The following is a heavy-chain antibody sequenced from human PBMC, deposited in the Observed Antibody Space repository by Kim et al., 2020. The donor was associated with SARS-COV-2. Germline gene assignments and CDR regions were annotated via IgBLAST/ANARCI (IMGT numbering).Heavy chain of an antibody. CDR3: ARDSYGMDV. CDR2: RNK. J-gene: IGHJ6*02. Sequence: RNKYYAGSVKGRFTISRDNSKNTLYLQMNSLRAEDTAVYYCARDSYGMDVWGQGTTVTVSS. V-gene: IGHV3-30*01.